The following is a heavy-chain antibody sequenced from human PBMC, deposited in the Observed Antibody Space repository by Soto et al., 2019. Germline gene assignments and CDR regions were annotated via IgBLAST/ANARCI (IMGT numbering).Heavy chain of an antibody. CDR3: ARGRANFYFDF. CDR1: GFTFSGYT. Sequence: EVQLVESGGGLVQPGGSLRLSCKASGFTFSGYTMEWVRQAPGKGLEWIAYISGGGVPVYYADSVKGRFTISRDNAKNSLYLQMNRLRDEDTAVYYCARGRANFYFDFWGQGALVTVSS. CDR2: ISGGGVPV. V-gene: IGHV3-48*02. J-gene: IGHJ4*02.